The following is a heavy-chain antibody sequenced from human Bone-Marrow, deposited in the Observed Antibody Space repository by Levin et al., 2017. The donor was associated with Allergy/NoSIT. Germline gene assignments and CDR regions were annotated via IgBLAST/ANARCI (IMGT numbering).Heavy chain of an antibody. CDR3: ARDKGGGSGSYYPWFDP. J-gene: IGHJ5*02. D-gene: IGHD3-10*01. CDR1: GFTFSSYA. CDR2: ISYDGSNK. Sequence: SCAASGFTFSSYAMHWVRQAPGKGLEWVAVISYDGSNKYYADSVKGRFTISRDNSKNTLYLQMNSLRAEDTAVYYCARDKGGGSGSYYPWFDPWGQGTLVTVSS. V-gene: IGHV3-30-3*01.